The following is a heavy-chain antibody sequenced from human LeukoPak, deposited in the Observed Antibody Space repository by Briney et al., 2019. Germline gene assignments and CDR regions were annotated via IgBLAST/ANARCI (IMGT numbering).Heavy chain of an antibody. Sequence: SETLSLTCAVSGGSLSTGGYSWSWIRQPPGKTLEWIGYIYDSGRAYYNPSLKSRVTISMDTSSNHFSLKLRSVTAADTAVYYCVRDIYDDNNWGQGTLVTVSS. CDR2: IYDSGRA. J-gene: IGHJ4*02. D-gene: IGHD3-16*01. CDR3: VRDIYDDNN. V-gene: IGHV4-30-4*07. CDR1: GGSLSTGGYS.